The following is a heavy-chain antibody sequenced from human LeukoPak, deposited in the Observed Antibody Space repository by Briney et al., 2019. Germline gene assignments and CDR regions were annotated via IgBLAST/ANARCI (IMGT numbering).Heavy chain of an antibody. D-gene: IGHD6-19*01. J-gene: IGHJ4*02. CDR2: ISAYNGNT. V-gene: IGHV1-18*01. CDR1: GYTFTNYG. Sequence: ASVNVSCKASGYTFTNYGITWVRQAPGQGLEWMGWISAYNGNTNYAQKLQGRVTMTTDTPTRTAYMELRSLRSDDTAVYYCARTSSGWQLDYWGQGTLVTVSS. CDR3: ARTSSGWQLDY.